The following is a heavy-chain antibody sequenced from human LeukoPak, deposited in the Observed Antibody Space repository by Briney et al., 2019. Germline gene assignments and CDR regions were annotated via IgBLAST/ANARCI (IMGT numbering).Heavy chain of an antibody. V-gene: IGHV3-30*01. CDR3: MRGGTDVY. CDR1: GFTFSTYA. D-gene: IGHD3-16*01. J-gene: IGHJ4*02. Sequence: GRSLRLSCAASGFTFSTYAMHWFRQAPGKGLEWVAVMSYDGGTKYYADSVKGRFTTSRDNSKNTLYLQLNSLRAEDTAVYYCMRGGTDVYWGQGTLVTVSS. CDR2: MSYDGGTK.